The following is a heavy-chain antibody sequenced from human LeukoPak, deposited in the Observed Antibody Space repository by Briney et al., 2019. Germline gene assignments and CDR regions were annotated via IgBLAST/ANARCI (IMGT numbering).Heavy chain of an antibody. CDR2: ISGSGGST. CDR3: AKTGAGYYYMDV. CDR1: GFTFSSYW. V-gene: IGHV3-23*01. D-gene: IGHD7-27*01. Sequence: GGSLRLSCVASGFTFSSYWMHWVRQDPSKGLEWVSAISGSGGSTYYADSVKGRFTISRDNSKNTLYLQMNSLRAEDTAVYYCAKTGAGYYYMDVWGKGTTVTVSS. J-gene: IGHJ6*03.